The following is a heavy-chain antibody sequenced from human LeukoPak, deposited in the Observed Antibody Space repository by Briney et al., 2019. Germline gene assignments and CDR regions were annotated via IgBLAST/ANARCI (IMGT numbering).Heavy chain of an antibody. J-gene: IGHJ4*02. CDR1: GFTFSSYS. CDR3: ARQGGDYYGSGSYFDDY. V-gene: IGHV3-21*01. Sequence: GGSLRLSCAASGFTFSSYSMNWVRQAPGKGLEWVSSISSSSSYIYYADSVKGRFTISRDNAKNSLYLQVNSLRAEDTAVYYCARQGGDYYGSGSYFDDYWGQGTLVTVSS. CDR2: ISSSSSYI. D-gene: IGHD3-10*01.